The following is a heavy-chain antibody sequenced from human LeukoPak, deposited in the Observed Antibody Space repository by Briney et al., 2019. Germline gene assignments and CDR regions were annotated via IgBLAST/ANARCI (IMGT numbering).Heavy chain of an antibody. CDR3: AKDGNWASVY. V-gene: IGHV3-30*02. Sequence: PGGSLRLSCVGSVFTFSVHWVRQAPGKGLEWLTFIRHDGSDKYYADSVKGRFTISRDDSKNTVYLQMNSLRPEDTAVYYCAKDGNWASVYWGQGTLVTVTS. CDR2: IRHDGSDK. CDR1: VFTFS. J-gene: IGHJ4*02. D-gene: IGHD7-27*01.